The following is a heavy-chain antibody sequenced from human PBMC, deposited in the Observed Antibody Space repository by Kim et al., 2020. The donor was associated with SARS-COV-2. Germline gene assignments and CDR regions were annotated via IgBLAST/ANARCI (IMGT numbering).Heavy chain of an antibody. CDR2: IVVGSGNT. Sequence: SVKVSCKASGFTFTSSAVQWVRQARGQRLEWIGWIVVGSGNTNYAQKFQERVTITRDMSTSTAYMELSSLRSEDTAVYYCAALLEVATIRGSAHLNDYWGQGTLVTVSS. CDR1: GFTFTSSA. CDR3: AALLEVATIRGSAHLNDY. J-gene: IGHJ4*02. D-gene: IGHD5-12*01. V-gene: IGHV1-58*01.